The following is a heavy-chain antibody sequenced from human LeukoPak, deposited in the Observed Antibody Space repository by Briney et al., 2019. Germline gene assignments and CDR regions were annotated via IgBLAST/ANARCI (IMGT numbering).Heavy chain of an antibody. CDR3: ARELRTPYDILGRGNAFDI. J-gene: IGHJ3*02. CDR2: ISSSGSTI. CDR1: GFTFSSYE. Sequence: GGSLRLSCAASGFTFSSYEMNWVRQAPGKGVEWVSYISSSGSTIYYADSVKGRFTISRDNAKNSLYLQMNSLRAEDTAVYYCARELRTPYDILGRGNAFDIWGQGTLVTVSS. V-gene: IGHV3-48*03. D-gene: IGHD3-9*01.